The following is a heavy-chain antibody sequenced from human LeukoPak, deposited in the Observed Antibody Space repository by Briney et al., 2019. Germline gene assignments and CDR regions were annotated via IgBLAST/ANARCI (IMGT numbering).Heavy chain of an antibody. CDR1: GGSISSYY. CDR2: NYTSGNT. Sequence: PSETLSPTCTVSGGSISSYYWSWIRQPAGKGLEWIGRNYTSGNTNYNPSLKSRVTISVDKSKNQFSLKLSSVTAADTAVYYCARVLVGANYYYYYMDVWGKGTTVTVSS. CDR3: ARVLVGANYYYYYMDV. D-gene: IGHD1-26*01. J-gene: IGHJ6*03. V-gene: IGHV4-4*07.